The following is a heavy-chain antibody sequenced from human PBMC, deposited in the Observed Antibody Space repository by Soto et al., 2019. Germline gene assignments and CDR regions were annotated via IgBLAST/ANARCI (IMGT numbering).Heavy chain of an antibody. D-gene: IGHD6-25*01. J-gene: IGHJ4*02. CDR2: ISATGGST. V-gene: IGHV3-23*01. CDR1: GFTFNNYA. CDR3: AIDRLAGNFDY. Sequence: EVQVLDSGGGLVQPGGSLRLSCAASGFTFNNYAMNWVRQAPGKGLEWVATISATGGSTYYADSVKGRFTISSDNSKITVYLQMNVLRVEDTAGYYCAIDRLAGNFDYWGQVTQVTVSS.